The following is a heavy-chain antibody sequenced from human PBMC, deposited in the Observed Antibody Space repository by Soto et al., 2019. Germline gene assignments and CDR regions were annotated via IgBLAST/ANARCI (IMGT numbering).Heavy chain of an antibody. CDR3: ARGFYAGKSNWFES. CDR1: GFIFSSYG. CDR2: ISSSSSTI. V-gene: IGHV3-48*01. J-gene: IGHJ5*01. Sequence: GGSLRLSCAASGFIFSSYGMNWVRQAPGKGLEWISYISSSSSTIYYADSVEGRFTISRDTAKNSLNLQMDSLRAEDTAVYYCARGFYAGKSNWFESWGQGTQVTVSS. D-gene: IGHD4-17*01.